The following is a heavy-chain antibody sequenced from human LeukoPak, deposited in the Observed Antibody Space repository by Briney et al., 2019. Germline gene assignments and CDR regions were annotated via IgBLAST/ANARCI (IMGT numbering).Heavy chain of an antibody. CDR1: GYTFTGYY. D-gene: IGHD3-3*01. J-gene: IGHJ5*02. CDR2: INPNSGGT. CDR3: ARGTTIFGVVNWFDP. Sequence: GASVKVSFKASGYTFTGYYMHWVRQAPGQGLEWMGWINPNSGGTNYAQKFQGRVTMTRDTSISTAYMELSRLRSDDTAVYYCARGTTIFGVVNWFDPWGQGTLVTVSS. V-gene: IGHV1-2*02.